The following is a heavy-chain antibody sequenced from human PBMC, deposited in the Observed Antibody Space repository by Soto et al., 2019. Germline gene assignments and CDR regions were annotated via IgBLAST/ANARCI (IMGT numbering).Heavy chain of an antibody. CDR2: INPNSGGT. D-gene: IGHD6-13*01. CDR3: ARELESIAADYYYYYGMDV. CDR1: GYTFTGYY. Sequence: ASVKVSCKASGYTFTGYYMHWVRQAPGQGLEWMGWINPNSGGTNYAQKFQGWVTMTRDTSISTAYMELSRLRSDDTAVYYCARELESIAADYYYYYGMDVWGQGTTVTVSS. J-gene: IGHJ6*02. V-gene: IGHV1-2*04.